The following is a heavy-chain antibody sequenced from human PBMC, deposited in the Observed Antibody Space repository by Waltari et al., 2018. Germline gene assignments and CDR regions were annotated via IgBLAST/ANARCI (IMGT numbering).Heavy chain of an antibody. CDR2: INTGNGNT. CDR1: GYTFTSYA. Sequence: QVQLVQSGAEVKKPGASVKVSCKASGYTFTSYAMHWVRQAPGQRLEWMGLINTGNGNTKYSQKFQGRVTITRDTSASTAYMELSSLRSEDTAVYYCARDRSTGRGGYYGMDVWGQGTTVTVSS. J-gene: IGHJ6*02. V-gene: IGHV1-3*04. D-gene: IGHD2-2*01. CDR3: ARDRSTGRGGYYGMDV.